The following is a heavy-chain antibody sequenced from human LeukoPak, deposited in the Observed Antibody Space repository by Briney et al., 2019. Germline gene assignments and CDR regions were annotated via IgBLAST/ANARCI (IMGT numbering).Heavy chain of an antibody. J-gene: IGHJ4*02. CDR2: IYYSGST. CDR3: ARQAYGDYGGRFYYFDY. Sequence: PSETLSLTCTVSGGSISSYFWSWIRQPPGKGLEWIGYIYYSGSTNYNPSLKCRVTISVDTSKNQFSLKLSSVTAADAAVYYCARQAYGDYGGRFYYFDYWGQGTLVTVSS. D-gene: IGHD4-17*01. CDR1: GGSISSYF. V-gene: IGHV4-59*08.